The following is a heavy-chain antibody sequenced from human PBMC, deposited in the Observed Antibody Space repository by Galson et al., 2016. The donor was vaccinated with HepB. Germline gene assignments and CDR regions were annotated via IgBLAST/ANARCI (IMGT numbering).Heavy chain of an antibody. Sequence: TLSLPCTVSGGSISSCGYYWRWIRQLPGKGLEWIGYIYSFGSTYYNPSLKSRVTISVDPSKNQFSLNLTSVTAADTAVYYCTRGGGFCSGGSCYVWFDPWGQGTLVTVSS. CDR1: GGSISSCGYY. J-gene: IGHJ5*02. D-gene: IGHD2-15*01. V-gene: IGHV4-31*03. CDR2: IYSFGST. CDR3: TRGGGFCSGGSCYVWFDP.